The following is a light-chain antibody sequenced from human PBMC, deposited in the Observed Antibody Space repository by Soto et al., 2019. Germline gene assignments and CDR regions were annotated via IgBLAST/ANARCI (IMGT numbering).Light chain of an antibody. CDR3: QQYRDSLGT. Sequence: EIVLTQSPGTLSLSPGERATLSCRASQSVISTYSAWYQQKPGQAPRLLIYGASSRATGIPDRFSGSGSGTDFTLTISRLEPEDFAVYYCQQYRDSLGTFGQGTKVEIK. J-gene: IGKJ1*01. CDR2: GAS. CDR1: QSVISTY. V-gene: IGKV3-20*01.